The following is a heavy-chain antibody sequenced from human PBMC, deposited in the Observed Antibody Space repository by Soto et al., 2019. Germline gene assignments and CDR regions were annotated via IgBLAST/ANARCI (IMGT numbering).Heavy chain of an antibody. CDR1: GFTFSSYG. CDR2: IWYDGSNK. CDR3: ARDSNRFGRYNWFDP. D-gene: IGHD3-10*01. Sequence: QVQLVESGGGVVQPGRSLRLSCAASGFTFSSYGMHWGRQAPGKGMEGGAVIWYDGSNKYYADSVKGRFTISRDNSKNTLYLQMNSLRAEDTAVYYCARDSNRFGRYNWFDPSGQGTLVTVSS. V-gene: IGHV3-33*01. J-gene: IGHJ5*02.